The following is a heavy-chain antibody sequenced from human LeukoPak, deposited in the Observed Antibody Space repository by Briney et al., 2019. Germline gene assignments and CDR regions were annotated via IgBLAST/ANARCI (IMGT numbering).Heavy chain of an antibody. V-gene: IGHV1-46*01. J-gene: IGHJ6*02. Sequence: GASVKVSCKASGYTFTSYGISWVRQAPGQGLEWMGIINPSGGSTSYAQKSQGRVTMTRDTSTSTVYMELSSLRSEDTAVYYCAREPGGIAARDYYYYGMDVWGQGTTVTVSS. CDR3: AREPGGIAARDYYYYGMDV. D-gene: IGHD6-13*01. CDR2: INPSGGST. CDR1: GYTFTSYG.